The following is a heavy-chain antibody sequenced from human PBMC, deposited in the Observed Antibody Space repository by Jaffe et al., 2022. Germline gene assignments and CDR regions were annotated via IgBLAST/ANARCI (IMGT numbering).Heavy chain of an antibody. V-gene: IGHV3-48*01. Sequence: EVQLVESGGGLVQPGGSLRLSCAASGFTFSSYSMNWVRQAPGKGLEWVSYISSSSSTIYYADSVKGRFTISRDNAKNSLYLQMNSLRAEDTAVYYCARPRGGSGWGWYFDLWGRGTLVTVSS. CDR1: GFTFSSYS. J-gene: IGHJ2*01. CDR2: ISSSSSTI. D-gene: IGHD6-19*01. CDR3: ARPRGGSGWGWYFDL.